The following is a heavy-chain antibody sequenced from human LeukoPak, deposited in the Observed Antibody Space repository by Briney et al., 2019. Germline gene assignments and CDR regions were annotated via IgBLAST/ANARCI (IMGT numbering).Heavy chain of an antibody. V-gene: IGHV1-8*01. CDR2: MNPNSGDT. J-gene: IGHJ3*02. CDR3: TRDMRGAAAADDAFDI. CDR1: GYTFTSCD. Sequence: ASVKVSCKASGYTFTSCDINWVRQAAGQGLEWMGWMNPNSGDTGYAQNFQGRVTITRDTSISTAYMEPSSLRSEDTAVYYCTRDMRGAAAADDAFDIWGQGTMVTVSS. D-gene: IGHD6-13*01.